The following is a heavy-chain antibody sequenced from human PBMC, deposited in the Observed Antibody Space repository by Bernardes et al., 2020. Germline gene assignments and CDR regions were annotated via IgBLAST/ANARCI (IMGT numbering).Heavy chain of an antibody. D-gene: IGHD5-12*01. J-gene: IGHJ4*02. CDR2: IDWDDDK. V-gene: IGHV2-70*01. CDR3: ARANLEMATDY. CDR1: GFSLSPSGMC. Sequence: SGPTLLKPTQTLTLTCPFSGFSLSPSGMCVSWIRQPPGKALEWLALIDWDDDKYYSTSLKTRLTIPKDTSKNQVVLTMTNMDPVDTATYYCARANLEMATDYWGQGTRVTVSS.